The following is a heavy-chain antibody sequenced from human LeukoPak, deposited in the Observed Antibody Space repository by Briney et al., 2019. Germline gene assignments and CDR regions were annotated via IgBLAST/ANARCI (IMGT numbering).Heavy chain of an antibody. D-gene: IGHD3-22*01. J-gene: IGHJ5*02. CDR2: ISGSGGST. V-gene: IGHV3-23*01. CDR1: GFTFSSYA. CDR3: AKDLYYDSSGYHT. Sequence: GGSLRLSCAASGFTFSSYAMSWVRQAPGKGLEWVSAISGSGGSTYYADSVKGRFTISRDNSKNTLYLQVNSLRAEDTAVYYCAKDLYYDSSGYHTWGQGTLVTVSS.